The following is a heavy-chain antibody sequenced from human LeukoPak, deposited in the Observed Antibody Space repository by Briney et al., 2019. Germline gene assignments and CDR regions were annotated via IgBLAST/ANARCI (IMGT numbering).Heavy chain of an antibody. V-gene: IGHV3-23*01. CDR2: ISGSGGST. CDR3: AKGHDYGDLIIDY. CDR1: GFTFSSYA. D-gene: IGHD4-17*01. Sequence: GGSLRLSCAASGFTFSSYAMSWVRQAPGKGLEWVSAISGSGGSTYYADSVKGRFTISGDNSKNTLYLQMNSLRAEDTAVYYCAKGHDYGDLIIDYWGQGTLVTVSS. J-gene: IGHJ4*02.